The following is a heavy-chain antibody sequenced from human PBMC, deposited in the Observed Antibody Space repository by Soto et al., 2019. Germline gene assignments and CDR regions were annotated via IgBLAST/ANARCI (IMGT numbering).Heavy chain of an antibody. Sequence: QLQLQESGPGLVKPSETLSLTCTVSGGSISSSSYYWGWIRQPPGKGLGWIGSIYYSGSTYYNPSLKSRVTISVDTSKNQFSLKLSSVTAADTAVYYCAPFDWLTHYWGQGTLVTVSS. J-gene: IGHJ4*02. CDR3: APFDWLTHY. CDR2: IYYSGST. D-gene: IGHD3-9*01. V-gene: IGHV4-39*01. CDR1: GGSISSSSYY.